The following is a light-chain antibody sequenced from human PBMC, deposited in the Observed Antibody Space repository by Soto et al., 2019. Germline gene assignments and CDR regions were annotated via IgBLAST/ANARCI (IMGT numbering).Light chain of an antibody. CDR3: AAWDDSMNGLV. J-gene: IGLJ1*01. CDR1: SSNIGSNT. CDR2: NNN. Sequence: QLVLTQPPSASGTPGQRVTISCSGSSSNIGSNTVNWYQQLPGTAPKLLIYNNNQRPSGVPDRFSGSKSGTSAYLAISGLQSEDEADYYCAAWDDSMNGLVFGTGTKLTLL. V-gene: IGLV1-44*01.